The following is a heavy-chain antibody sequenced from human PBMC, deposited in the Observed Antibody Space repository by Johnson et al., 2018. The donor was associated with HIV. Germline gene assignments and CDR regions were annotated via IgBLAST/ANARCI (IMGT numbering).Heavy chain of an antibody. CDR1: GFTFSSYW. V-gene: IGHV3-7*01. CDR3: AREGWILDRNAAGDG. Sequence: MLLVESGGGLVQPGGSLRLSCAASGFTFSSYWMSWVRQAPGKGLEWVANIKQDGSEKNYVDSVKGRFIISRDNAKNSLYLQMNSLRAEDTAVYYCAREGWILDRNAAGDGGGQGTIVTVAS. D-gene: IGHD3/OR15-3a*01. CDR2: IKQDGSEK. J-gene: IGHJ3*01.